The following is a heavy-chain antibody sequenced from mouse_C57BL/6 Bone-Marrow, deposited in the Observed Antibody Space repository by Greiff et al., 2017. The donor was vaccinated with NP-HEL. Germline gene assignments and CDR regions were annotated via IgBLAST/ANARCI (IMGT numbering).Heavy chain of an antibody. CDR3: TVSITTEVAPCFDV. CDR2: IYPGNSDT. Sequence: EVQLQQSGTVLARPGASVKMSCKTSGYTFTSYWMHWVKQRPGQGLEWIGAIYPGNSDTSYNQKFKGKAKLTAVTSDSTAYMELSGLTNEDSAVDCCTVSITTEVAPCFDVWGTGTTVTVSS. D-gene: IGHD1-1*01. V-gene: IGHV1-5*01. J-gene: IGHJ1*03. CDR1: GYTFTSYW.